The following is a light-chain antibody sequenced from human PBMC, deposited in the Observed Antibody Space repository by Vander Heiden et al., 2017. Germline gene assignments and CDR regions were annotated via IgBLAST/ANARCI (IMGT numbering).Light chain of an antibody. J-gene: IGKJ2*01. CDR3: QQYDNLPFT. Sequence: DIQMTQSPSSLSASVGDRVIITCQASQDISNYLKWYQQKPGKAPKLLIYDASNLETVVPSRFSGSGSGTDFTFTISSLRPEDIATYYCQQYDNLPFTFGQGTKLDI. CDR1: QDISNY. V-gene: IGKV1-33*01. CDR2: DAS.